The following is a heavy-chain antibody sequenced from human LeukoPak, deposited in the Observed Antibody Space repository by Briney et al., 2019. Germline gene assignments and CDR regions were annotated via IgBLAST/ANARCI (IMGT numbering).Heavy chain of an antibody. CDR2: FSGTSTN. CDR1: GFTFSSYA. CDR3: ARDRSYQLLPDAFDI. J-gene: IGHJ3*02. Sequence: PGGSLRLSCAASGFTFSSYAMSWVRQAPGKGLEWVSTFSGTSTNSYADAVKGRVTISRDNAKNSLYLQMNSLRAEDTAVYYCARDRSYQLLPDAFDIWGQGTMVTVSS. V-gene: IGHV3-69-1*01. D-gene: IGHD2-2*01.